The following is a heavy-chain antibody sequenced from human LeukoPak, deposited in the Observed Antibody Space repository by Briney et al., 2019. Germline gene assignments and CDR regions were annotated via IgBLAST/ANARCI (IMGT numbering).Heavy chain of an antibody. V-gene: IGHV3-9*01. CDR1: GFIFDGYA. D-gene: IGHD5-24*01. Sequence: GGSLRLSCAASGFIFDGYAMHWLRQTPGKGLEWVSGISWNSGSIGYADSVKGRFTISRDNAKTSLYLQMNSLRAEDTALYYCAKDLGPGSMATSPGFDYWGQGTLVTVSS. CDR2: ISWNSGSI. CDR3: AKDLGPGSMATSPGFDY. J-gene: IGHJ4*02.